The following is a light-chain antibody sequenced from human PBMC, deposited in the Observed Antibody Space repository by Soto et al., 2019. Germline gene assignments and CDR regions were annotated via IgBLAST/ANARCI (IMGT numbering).Light chain of an antibody. CDR3: QQYNNWLRT. Sequence: EMVMTQSPGTLSVSPGERATLSCRASQSVSSNLAWYHQKPGQAPRLLIYGASTRAAGIPVRFSGSGSGTEFTLTISSLQSEDFAVYYCQQYNNWLRTFGQGTKVEFK. V-gene: IGKV3-15*01. J-gene: IGKJ1*01. CDR1: QSVSSN. CDR2: GAS.